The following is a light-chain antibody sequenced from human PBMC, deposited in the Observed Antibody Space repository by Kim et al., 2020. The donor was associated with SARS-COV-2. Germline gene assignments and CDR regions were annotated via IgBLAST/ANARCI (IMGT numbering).Light chain of an antibody. CDR3: QQYNNWPPWT. CDR2: AAS. CDR1: QSVGAN. J-gene: IGKJ1*01. V-gene: IGKV3-15*01. Sequence: SAGERATLSCRASQSVGANIAWYQQKPSQPPRLLIYAASARATGIPARFSGSGSGTDFTLTISSLQSEDFAVYYCQQYNNWPPWTFGQGTKVDIK.